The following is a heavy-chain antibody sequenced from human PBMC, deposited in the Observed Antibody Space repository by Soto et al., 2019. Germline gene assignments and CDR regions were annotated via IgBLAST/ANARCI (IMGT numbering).Heavy chain of an antibody. Sequence: VESGGGVIQPGGSLKLSCAASGFSLSDYGMHWVRQAPGKGLEWVAVISYDGSHKDHADSVKGRFTVSRDNARDTLYLEMNSLRPEDTAVYFCARKRWRKNCTTTKCCVLQLWGQGTLVTVSS. D-gene: IGHD2-8*01. J-gene: IGHJ1*01. CDR2: ISYDGSHK. CDR1: GFSLSDYG. V-gene: IGHV3-30*03. CDR3: ARKRWRKNCTTTKCCVLQL.